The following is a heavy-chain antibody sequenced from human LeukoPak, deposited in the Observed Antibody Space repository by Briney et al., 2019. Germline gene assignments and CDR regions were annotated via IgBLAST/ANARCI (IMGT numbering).Heavy chain of an antibody. CDR3: AREKYGDYGRRGYYNYIDV. D-gene: IGHD4-17*01. CDR2: MYYSGGT. Sequence: PSQTLSLTCTVSGGLISSGSYYWSWIRQPPGKGLEWIGYMYYSGGTNYNPSLKSRVSISGDMSKNQFSLKVSSVTAADTAVYYCAREKYGDYGRRGYYNYIDVWGKGTTVTISS. CDR1: GGLISSGSYY. J-gene: IGHJ6*03. V-gene: IGHV4-61*01.